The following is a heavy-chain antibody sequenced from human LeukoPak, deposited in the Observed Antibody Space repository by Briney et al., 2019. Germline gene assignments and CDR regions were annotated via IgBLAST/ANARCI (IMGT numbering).Heavy chain of an antibody. CDR2: ISGGGVTT. CDR1: GFTSIAYA. V-gene: IGHV3-23*01. J-gene: IGHJ6*02. D-gene: IGHD3-16*01. CDR3: ARNQQLGGHSYYYYGMDV. Sequence: GGSLRLSCVGSGFTSIAYALTWARQAPGKGLEWVSGISGGGVTTYYADSVKGRFTISRDNSKNTLYLQMNSLRADDTAIYYCARNQQLGGHSYYYYGMDVWGQGATVTVSS.